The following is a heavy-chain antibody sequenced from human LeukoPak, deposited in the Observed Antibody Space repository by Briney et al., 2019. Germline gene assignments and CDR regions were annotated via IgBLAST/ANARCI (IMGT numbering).Heavy chain of an antibody. Sequence: PGGSLRLSCAGSGFTFANYAMVWVRQTPGKGLQWVSAISGSGGNTYYADSVQGRFTMSRDNSKNTLYLQMNSLRAEDTAVYYCAKDPNGDYVGAFDFQRWGQGTQVTVS. V-gene: IGHV3-23*01. CDR3: AKDPNGDYVGAFDFQR. J-gene: IGHJ1*01. D-gene: IGHD4-17*01. CDR1: GFTFANYA. CDR2: ISGSGGNT.